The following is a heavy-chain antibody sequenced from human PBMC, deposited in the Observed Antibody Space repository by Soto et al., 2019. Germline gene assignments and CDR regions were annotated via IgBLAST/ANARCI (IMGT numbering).Heavy chain of an antibody. CDR3: AREVSPNSRGWYTVLVRRFGP. CDR1: GGSISSSDYY. J-gene: IGHJ5*02. CDR2: IYYSGSA. V-gene: IGHV4-31*03. Sequence: QVQLQESGPGLVKPSQTLSLTCTVSGGSISSSDYYWSWIRQHPGKGLEWIGYIYYSGSAYYNPTLKRRGTRSVDTSKSQCALKMASVTAADTPVYYCAREVSPNSRGWYTVLVRRFGPWGQGTLVPVSS. D-gene: IGHD6-19*01.